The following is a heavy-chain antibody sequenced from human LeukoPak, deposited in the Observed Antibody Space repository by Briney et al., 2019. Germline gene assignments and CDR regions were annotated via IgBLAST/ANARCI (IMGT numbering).Heavy chain of an antibody. CDR1: GFTFSTYA. Sequence: GGSLRLSCAASGFTFSTYAMIWVRQAPGKGLEWVSAISGSSSHTYYADSVKGRFTISRDNSRNTLYLQMNSLRVEDTAIYYCARDLAWGAFDYWGQGTLVTVSS. CDR3: ARDLAWGAFDY. D-gene: IGHD7-27*01. V-gene: IGHV3-23*01. J-gene: IGHJ4*02. CDR2: ISGSSSHT.